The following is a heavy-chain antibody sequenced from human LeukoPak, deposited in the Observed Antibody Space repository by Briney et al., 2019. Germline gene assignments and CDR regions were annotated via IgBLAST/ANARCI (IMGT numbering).Heavy chain of an antibody. D-gene: IGHD3-10*01. V-gene: IGHV5-51*01. CDR1: GYSFTSYW. Sequence: GESLKISCKGSGYSFTSYWIGWVRQMPGKGLEWMGIIYPGDSDTRYSPSFQGQVTISADKSISTAYLQWGSLKASDTAMYYCARLTMVRGVISPADYWGQGTLVTVSS. CDR2: IYPGDSDT. J-gene: IGHJ4*02. CDR3: ARLTMVRGVISPADY.